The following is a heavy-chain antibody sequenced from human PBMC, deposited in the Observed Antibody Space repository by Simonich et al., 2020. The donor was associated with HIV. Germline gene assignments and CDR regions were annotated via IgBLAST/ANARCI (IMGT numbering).Heavy chain of an antibody. CDR1: GFTFDDCA. J-gene: IGHJ5*02. CDR3: AKESTSYYYGSGSFDP. CDR2: ISWNSGSI. Sequence: VESGGGLVQPGRSLRLSCAASGFTFDDCAMHWVRLAPGKGLEWVSGISWNSGSIGYADSVKGRFTISRDNAKNSLYLQMNSLRAEDMALYYCAKESTSYYYGSGSFDPWGQGTLVTVSS. D-gene: IGHD3-10*01. V-gene: IGHV3-9*03.